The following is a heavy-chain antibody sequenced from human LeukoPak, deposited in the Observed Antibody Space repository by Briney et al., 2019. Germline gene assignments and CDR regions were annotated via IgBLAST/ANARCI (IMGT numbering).Heavy chain of an antibody. CDR1: EATFTRSA. J-gene: IGHJ5*02. Sequence: ASVKVSCKASEATFTRSAIGCMRHAPGQGLEWMGGIIPIFGTANYAQKFQGRVTITTDESTSTAYMELSSLRSEDTAVYYCAGVLDPYNCFDPWGQGTLVTVSS. V-gene: IGHV1-69*05. CDR2: IIPIFGTA. CDR3: AGVLDPYNCFDP. D-gene: IGHD3/OR15-3a*01.